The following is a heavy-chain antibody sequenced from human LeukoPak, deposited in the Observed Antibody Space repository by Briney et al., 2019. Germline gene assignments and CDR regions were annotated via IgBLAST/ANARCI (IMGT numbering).Heavy chain of an antibody. CDR1: GGSVSSGSYY. J-gene: IGHJ4*02. CDR2: IYYSGGT. CDR3: ARDGDYDYVWGSYRAFDY. Sequence: SETLSLTCTVSGGSVSSGSYYWSWIRQPPGKGLEWIGYIYYSGGTNYNPSLKSRVTISVDTSKNQFSLKLSSVTAADTAVYYCARDGDYDYVWGSYRAFDYWGQGTLVTASS. V-gene: IGHV4-61*01. D-gene: IGHD3-16*02.